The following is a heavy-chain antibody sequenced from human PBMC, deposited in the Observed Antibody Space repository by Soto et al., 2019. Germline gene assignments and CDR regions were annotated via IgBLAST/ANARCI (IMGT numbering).Heavy chain of an antibody. D-gene: IGHD3-10*01. CDR1: GSTFTNYA. Sequence: EVQLLESGGGWLSPGGPLGLSCAGLGSTFTNYAMTWVRKAPGKGLEWVSTISGGGDAPFFADSVRGRFTISRDNSKNTVTLQMNNLGVDDTAVYFCARKVPGSTSRPDYWYFDLWGRGTLVTVSS. CDR2: ISGGGDAP. V-gene: IGHV3-23*01. CDR3: ARKVPGSTSRPDYWYFDL. J-gene: IGHJ2*01.